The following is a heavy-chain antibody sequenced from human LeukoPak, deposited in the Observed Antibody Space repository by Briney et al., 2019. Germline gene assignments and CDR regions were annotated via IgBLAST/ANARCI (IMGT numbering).Heavy chain of an antibody. CDR1: GFIVSSYE. CDR2: IDSGGTV. CDR3: ARFSSTWYVAFDM. J-gene: IGHJ3*02. V-gene: IGHV3-48*03. Sequence: PGGSLRLSCAASGFIVSSYETGWVRQAPGKGLEWLSYIDSGGTVYYAVKGRFTFSRDNAKNSLYLHMNSLRAEDTALYYCARFSSTWYVAFDMWGQGTMVTVSS. D-gene: IGHD6-13*01.